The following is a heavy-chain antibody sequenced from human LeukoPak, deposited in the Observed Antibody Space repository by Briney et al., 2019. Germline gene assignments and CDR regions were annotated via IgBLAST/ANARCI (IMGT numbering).Heavy chain of an antibody. CDR1: GFTFSSHW. CDR3: ASSSSEATIDFDY. V-gene: IGHV3-74*01. D-gene: IGHD5-24*01. Sequence: GGSLRLSCAASGFTFSSHWMHWVRLAPGKGLVWVSRISSDGSSTSFADSVKGRFTISRDNAENTLYLQMNSLRAEDTAVYYCASSSSEATIDFDYWGQGTLVTVSS. CDR2: ISSDGSST. J-gene: IGHJ4*02.